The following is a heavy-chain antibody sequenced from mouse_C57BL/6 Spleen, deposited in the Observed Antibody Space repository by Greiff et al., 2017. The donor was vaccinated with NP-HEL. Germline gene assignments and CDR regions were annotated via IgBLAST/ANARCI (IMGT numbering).Heavy chain of an antibody. J-gene: IGHJ4*01. Sequence: VQLQQSGAELVKPGASVKISCKASGYAFSSYWMNWVKQRPGKGLEWIGQIYPGDGDTNYNGKFKGKATLTADKSSSTAYMQLSSLTSEDSAVYFCARSGATVPSMDYWGQGTSVTVSS. CDR3: ARSGATVPSMDY. D-gene: IGHD1-1*01. V-gene: IGHV1-80*01. CDR1: GYAFSSYW. CDR2: IYPGDGDT.